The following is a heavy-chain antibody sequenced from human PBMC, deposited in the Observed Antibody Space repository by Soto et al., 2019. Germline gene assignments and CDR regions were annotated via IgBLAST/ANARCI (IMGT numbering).Heavy chain of an antibody. Sequence: EASVKVSCKASGYTFTGYYMHWVRQAPGQGLEWMGWINPNSGGTNYAQKFQGWVTMTRDTSISTAYMELSRLRSDDTAVYYCARGRQQLVNHDAFDIWGQGTMVTVSS. CDR3: ARGRQQLVNHDAFDI. CDR1: GYTFTGYY. J-gene: IGHJ3*02. V-gene: IGHV1-2*04. CDR2: INPNSGGT. D-gene: IGHD6-13*01.